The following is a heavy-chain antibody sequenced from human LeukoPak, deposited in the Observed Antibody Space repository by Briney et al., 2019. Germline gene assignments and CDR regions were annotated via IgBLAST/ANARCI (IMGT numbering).Heavy chain of an antibody. CDR2: INPNSGST. V-gene: IGHV1-2*02. D-gene: IGHD3-10*01. CDR3: ARVYGRNFDY. CDR1: GYTFTVYY. J-gene: IGHJ4*02. Sequence: ASVTVSCMASGYTFTVYYMHWVRQAPGQGLAGMGWINPNSGSTNYAQKFQGRVTITRDTSISTAYMERSRLRSDDTAVYYCARVYGRNFDYWGQGTLVTVSS.